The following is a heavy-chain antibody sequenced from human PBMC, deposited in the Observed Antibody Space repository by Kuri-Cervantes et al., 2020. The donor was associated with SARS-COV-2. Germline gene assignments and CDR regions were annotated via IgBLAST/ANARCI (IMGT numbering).Heavy chain of an antibody. CDR2: IYYSGST. CDR3: ARGLGYCSSTNCWYYYYYMDV. J-gene: IGHJ6*03. Sequence: ESLKISCTVSGGSISSYYWSWIRQPPGKGLEWIGYIYYSGSTNYNPSLKSRVTISVDTSKNQFSLKLSSVTAADTAVYYCARGLGYCSSTNCWYYYYYMDVWGKGTTVTVSS. V-gene: IGHV4-59*12. D-gene: IGHD2-2*01. CDR1: GGSISSYY.